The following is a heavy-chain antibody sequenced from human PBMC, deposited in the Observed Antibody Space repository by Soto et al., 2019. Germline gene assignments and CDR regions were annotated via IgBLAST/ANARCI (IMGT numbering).Heavy chain of an antibody. CDR2: IYSGGST. Sequence: PGGSLRLSCAASGFTVSSNYMSWVRQAPGKGLEWVSVIYSGGSTYYADSVKGRFTISRDNSKNTLYLQMNSLRAEDTAVYYCARGGWVIVVGFDAFDIWGQGTMVTVSS. J-gene: IGHJ3*02. D-gene: IGHD3-22*01. CDR1: GFTVSSNY. V-gene: IGHV3-66*01. CDR3: ARGGWVIVVGFDAFDI.